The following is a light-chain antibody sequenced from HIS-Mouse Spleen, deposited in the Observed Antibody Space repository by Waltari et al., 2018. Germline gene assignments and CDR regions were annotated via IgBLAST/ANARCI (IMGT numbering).Light chain of an antibody. CDR2: LNSDGSH. V-gene: IGLV4-69*01. CDR1: SGHSSYA. J-gene: IGLJ3*02. Sequence: QLVLTQSPSASASLGASVKLTCTLSSGHSSYAIAWHQQQPEKGPRYLMKLNSDGSHSKGDGIPVRCAGSSSGADRYLTISSLQSEDEADYYCQTWGTGIQVFGGGTKLTVL. CDR3: QTWGTGIQV.